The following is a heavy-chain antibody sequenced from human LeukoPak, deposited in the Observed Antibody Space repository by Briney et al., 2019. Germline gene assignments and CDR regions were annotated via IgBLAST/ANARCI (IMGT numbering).Heavy chain of an antibody. CDR2: INPSGGST. D-gene: IGHD6-19*01. Sequence: ASVKVSRKASGYTFTSYYMHWVRQAPGQGLEWMGIINPSGGSTSYAQKFRGRVTMTRDMSTSTVYMELSSLRSEDTAVYYCAREEPLWLVEANYYYMDVWGKGTTVTVSS. CDR3: AREEPLWLVEANYYYMDV. V-gene: IGHV1-46*01. CDR1: GYTFTSYY. J-gene: IGHJ6*03.